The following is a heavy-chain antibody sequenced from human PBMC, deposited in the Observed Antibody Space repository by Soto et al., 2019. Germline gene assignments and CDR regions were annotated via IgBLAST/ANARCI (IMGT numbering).Heavy chain of an antibody. CDR1: GYTFTSYG. CDR3: ARVRDIVVVPAAIDY. D-gene: IGHD2-2*01. J-gene: IGHJ4*02. CDR2: ISAYNGNT. V-gene: IGHV1-18*01. Sequence: QVQLVQSGAEVKKPGASVKVSCKASGYTFTSYGIIWVRQAPGQGLEWMGCISAYNGNTNYAQKLQGRVTMTTDTSTSTAYMELRSLRSDDTAVYYCARVRDIVVVPAAIDYWGQGTLVTVSS.